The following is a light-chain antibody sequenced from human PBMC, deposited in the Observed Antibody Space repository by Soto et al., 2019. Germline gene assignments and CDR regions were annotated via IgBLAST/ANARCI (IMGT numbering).Light chain of an antibody. Sequence: AIQMTQSPSSLSASVGDKITITCRASQGIRNDLGWYQQKPGKAPKLLIYAASSLQSGVPSRFSGSGSGTDFTLTIGSLQPKDFATYYCLQAYNYPWTFGQGTKVEI. CDR3: LQAYNYPWT. J-gene: IGKJ1*01. CDR1: QGIRND. CDR2: AAS. V-gene: IGKV1-6*01.